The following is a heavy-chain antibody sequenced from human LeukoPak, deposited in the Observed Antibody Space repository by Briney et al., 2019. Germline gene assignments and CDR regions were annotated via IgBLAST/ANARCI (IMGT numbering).Heavy chain of an antibody. J-gene: IGHJ6*02. CDR1: GFTFSGSA. Sequence: GGSLRLSCAASGFTFSGSAMHWVRQASGKGLEWVGRIRSKANSYATAYAASVTGRYTISRDDSKNTGYLQMNSLKTEDTAVYYCTRIGAGMDVWGQGTTVTVSS. CDR2: IRSKANSYAT. D-gene: IGHD4/OR15-4a*01. V-gene: IGHV3-73*01. CDR3: TRIGAGMDV.